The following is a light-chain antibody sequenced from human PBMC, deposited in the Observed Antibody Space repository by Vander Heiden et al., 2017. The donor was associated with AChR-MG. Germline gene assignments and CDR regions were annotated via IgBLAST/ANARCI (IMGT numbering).Light chain of an antibody. Sequence: NFMLTQPHSVSESPGKTVTISCTRSSGRLASNYVQWDQQRAGSTTTTGIHEDNQRPAGVPDRFSGAIDSSSNSASLTISGLKTEDEADYYRQSYDSSNPWVFGGGTKLTVL. CDR3: QSYDSSNPWV. CDR2: EDN. CDR1: SGRLASNY. J-gene: IGLJ3*02. V-gene: IGLV6-57*01.